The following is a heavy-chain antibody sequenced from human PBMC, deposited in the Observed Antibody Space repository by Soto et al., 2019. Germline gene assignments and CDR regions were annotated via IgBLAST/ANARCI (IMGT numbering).Heavy chain of an antibody. CDR2: IIPILGIA. D-gene: IGHD3-22*01. J-gene: IGHJ4*02. V-gene: IGHV1-69*02. CDR1: GGTFSSYT. CDR3: ARGLGYYDSSGYWDY. Sequence: QVQLVQSGAEVKKPGSSVKVSCKASGGTFSSYTISWVRQAPGQGLEWMGRIIPILGIANYAQKFQGRVTITADKSTSTAYMELSSLRSEDTVVYYCARGLGYYDSSGYWDYWGQGTLVTVSS.